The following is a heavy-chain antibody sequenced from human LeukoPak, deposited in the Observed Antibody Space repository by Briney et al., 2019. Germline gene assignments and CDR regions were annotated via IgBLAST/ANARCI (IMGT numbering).Heavy chain of an antibody. CDR2: ISGSGGST. Sequence: GGSLRLSCAASGFIFSSYAMSWVRQAPGKGLEWVSAISGSGGSTYYADSVKGRFTISRDNSKNTLYLQMNSLRAEDTAVYYCAKEPPYYDSSGYYPIDYWGQGTLVTVSS. V-gene: IGHV3-23*01. CDR1: GFIFSSYA. J-gene: IGHJ4*02. CDR3: AKEPPYYDSSGYYPIDY. D-gene: IGHD3-22*01.